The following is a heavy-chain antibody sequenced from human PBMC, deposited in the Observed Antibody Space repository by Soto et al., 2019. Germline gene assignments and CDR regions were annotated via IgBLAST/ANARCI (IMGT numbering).Heavy chain of an antibody. CDR2: INYKSHI. CDR1: GFTFSSYS. Sequence: EVQLVESGGGLVKPGGSLRLSCAASGFTFSSYSMNWVRQAPGKGLEWVSSINYKSHIDYADSVKSRFTISRDNAKNSLYLQMNSLRAEHTSVYFCARDLIYAGYYYYMDVWGIGTTVTVSS. V-gene: IGHV3-21*01. D-gene: IGHD3-10*01. CDR3: ARDLIYAGYYYYMDV. J-gene: IGHJ6*03.